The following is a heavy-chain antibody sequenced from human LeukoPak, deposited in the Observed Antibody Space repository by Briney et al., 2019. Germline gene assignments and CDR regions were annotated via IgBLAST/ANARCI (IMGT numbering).Heavy chain of an antibody. CDR2: IYYSGCT. V-gene: IGHV4-59*01. CDR3: ARGSTYYDFWSGYPAVLGMDV. J-gene: IGHJ6*02. Sequence: SETLSLTCNGSGCSISSYYWSWIRQPPGKGLEWIGYIYYSGCTNYNPSLKSRVTISVDTSKNQFSLKLSSVTAADTAVYYCARGSTYYDFWSGYPAVLGMDVWGQGTTVTVSS. D-gene: IGHD3-3*01. CDR1: GCSISSYY.